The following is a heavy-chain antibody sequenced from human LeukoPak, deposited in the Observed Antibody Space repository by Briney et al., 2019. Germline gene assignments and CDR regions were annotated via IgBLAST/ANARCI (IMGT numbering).Heavy chain of an antibody. Sequence: GGSLRLSCAASGFTFSNSAMHWVRQAPGKGLEWVARLVYDARSDYANSVKGRFSISRDDSKNTLFLDMSNLRVEDTALYYCARDLSAAFDFWGQGVLVTVSS. CDR3: ARDLSAAFDF. D-gene: IGHD6-19*01. CDR2: LVYDARS. J-gene: IGHJ4*02. CDR1: GFTFSNSA. V-gene: IGHV3-33*08.